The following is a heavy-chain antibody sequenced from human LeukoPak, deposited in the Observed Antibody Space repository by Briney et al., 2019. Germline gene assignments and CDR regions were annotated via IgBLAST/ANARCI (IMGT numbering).Heavy chain of an antibody. J-gene: IGHJ6*02. D-gene: IGHD6-13*01. CDR2: INPSGGSP. CDR1: GYTFTTYY. CDR3: ARSSDQQLASAYYYYGMDV. Sequence: ASVKVSCKASGYTFTTYYIHWVRQAPGQGLEWLGIINPSGGSPTYAQKFQGRVTMTRDTSTSTAYMELSSLRSEDTAVYYCARSSDQQLASAYYYYGMDVWGQGTTVTVSS. V-gene: IGHV1-46*01.